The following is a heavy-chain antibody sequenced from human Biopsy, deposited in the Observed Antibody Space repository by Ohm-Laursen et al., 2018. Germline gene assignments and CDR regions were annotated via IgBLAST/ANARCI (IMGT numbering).Heavy chain of an antibody. D-gene: IGHD5-24*01. CDR2: ISGSSNT. Sequence: TLSLTCAVYNVSFSGFYWSWIRQQPGKGLEWIGYISGSSNTNYNPSLKSRVTLSTDTSETQFSLRLSSVTAADTAVYYCARQDGYLGYEYWGQGALVTVSS. CDR3: ARQDGYLGYEY. CDR1: NVSFSGFY. J-gene: IGHJ4*02. V-gene: IGHV4-59*08.